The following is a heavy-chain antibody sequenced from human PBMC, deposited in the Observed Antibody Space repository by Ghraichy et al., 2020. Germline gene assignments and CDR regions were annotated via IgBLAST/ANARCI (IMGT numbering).Heavy chain of an antibody. Sequence: SETLSLTCTVSGVSFNDYYWSWVRQPPGKGLEWIWEVSHSGNSYYNPSLESRVTISADTSKKQFSLKVTSVTVAETAVYYCARVPRTGMATRRFDYWGQGTLVTVSS. CDR1: GVSFNDYY. V-gene: IGHV4-34*01. CDR3: ARVPRTGMATRRFDY. J-gene: IGHJ4*02. CDR2: VSHSGNS. D-gene: IGHD5-24*01.